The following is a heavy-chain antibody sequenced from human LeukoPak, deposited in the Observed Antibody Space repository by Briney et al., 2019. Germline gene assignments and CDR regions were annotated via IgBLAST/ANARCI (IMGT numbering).Heavy chain of an antibody. CDR1: GGSISSYY. CDR3: ARAMDDFWSGYHFDY. CDR2: IYYSGST. J-gene: IGHJ4*02. D-gene: IGHD3-3*01. V-gene: IGHV4-59*01. Sequence: PSETLSLTCTVSGGSISSYYWSWIRQPPGKGLEWIGYIYYSGSTNYNPSLKSRVTISVDTSKNQFSLKLCSVTAADTAVYYCARAMDDFWSGYHFDYWGQGTLVTVSS.